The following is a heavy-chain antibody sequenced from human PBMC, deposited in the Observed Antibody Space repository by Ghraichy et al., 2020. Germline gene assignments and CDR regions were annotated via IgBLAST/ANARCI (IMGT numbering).Heavy chain of an antibody. Sequence: ETLSLTCAASGFTFSNAWMNWVRQAPGKGLEWDGRIKSKTDGGTTDYAAPVKGRFTISRDDSKNTLYLQMNSPKTDDTAVYYCTTDGMGIVVVPAAIDDAFDIWGQGTMVTVSS. J-gene: IGHJ3*02. CDR2: IKSKTDGGTT. D-gene: IGHD2-2*02. CDR3: TTDGMGIVVVPAAIDDAFDI. CDR1: GFTFSNAW. V-gene: IGHV3-15*07.